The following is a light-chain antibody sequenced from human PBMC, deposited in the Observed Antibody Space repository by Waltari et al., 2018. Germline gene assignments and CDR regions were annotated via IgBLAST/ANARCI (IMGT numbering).Light chain of an antibody. CDR3: QQSYGVPIS. Sequence: DIQLTPSPSSLSASLGDRVIITCRASKNINNFLNWYQQKPGRSPGLLIYAASTLQSRVPARFSGSVAGTDFTLTNRNLQPEDFATYYCQQSYGVPISFGGGTKVEI. J-gene: IGKJ4*01. V-gene: IGKV1-39*01. CDR2: AAS. CDR1: KNINNF.